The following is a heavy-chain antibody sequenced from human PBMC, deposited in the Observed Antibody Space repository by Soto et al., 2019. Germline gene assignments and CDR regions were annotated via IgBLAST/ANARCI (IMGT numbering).Heavy chain of an antibody. CDR2: INHTGST. D-gene: IGHD3-16*01. Sequence: SETLSLTCAVSGGSFSHYYWSWIRQPPGRGLQWIGEINHTGSTNYSPSLMSRVTISIDTSKNQFSLKLNSVAAADTAVYYCAAGLRSRWGAKNWFDPWGQGTLVTVSS. CDR3: AAGLRSRWGAKNWFDP. V-gene: IGHV4-34*01. CDR1: GGSFSHYY. J-gene: IGHJ5*02.